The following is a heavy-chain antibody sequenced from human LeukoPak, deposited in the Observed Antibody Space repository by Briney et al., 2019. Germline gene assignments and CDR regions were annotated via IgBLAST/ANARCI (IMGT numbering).Heavy chain of an antibody. J-gene: IGHJ4*02. CDR1: GYSFTSYW. V-gene: IGHV5-10-1*01. Sequence: GESLKISCKGSGYSFTSYWISWVRQMPGKRLECMGRIDPSDSYTNYSPSFQGHVTISADKSISTAYLQWSSLKASDTAMYYCARRAVPAAAQLDYWGQGTLVTVSS. D-gene: IGHD6-13*01. CDR2: IDPSDSYT. CDR3: ARRAVPAAAQLDY.